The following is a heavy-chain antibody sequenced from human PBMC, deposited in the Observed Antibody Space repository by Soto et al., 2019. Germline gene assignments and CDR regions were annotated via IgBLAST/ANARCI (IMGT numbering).Heavy chain of an antibody. D-gene: IGHD1-26*01. CDR2: INAGNGNT. CDR1: GYTFTSYA. Sequence: QVQLVQSGAEVKQPGASVKVSCKASGYTFTSYAMHWVRQAPGQRLEWMGWINAGNGNTKYSQNFQGRVTITRDTSASTAYMELSSLRSEDTAVYYCARGGSLYWYFDLWGRGTLVTVSS. V-gene: IGHV1-3*01. CDR3: ARGGSLYWYFDL. J-gene: IGHJ2*01.